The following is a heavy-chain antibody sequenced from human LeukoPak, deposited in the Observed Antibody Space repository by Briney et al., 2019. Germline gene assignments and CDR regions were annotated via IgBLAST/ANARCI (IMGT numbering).Heavy chain of an antibody. CDR3: ARGGEMATVLHLYYFDY. CDR2: INPSGGST. J-gene: IGHJ4*02. V-gene: IGHV1-46*01. Sequence: ASVKVSCKASGGTFSSYAISWVRQAPGQGLEWMGIINPSGGSTTYAQNFQGRVTMTRDTSTSTVYMELSSLRSEDTAVYYCARGGEMATVLHLYYFDYWGQGTLVTVSS. D-gene: IGHD5-24*01. CDR1: GGTFSSYA.